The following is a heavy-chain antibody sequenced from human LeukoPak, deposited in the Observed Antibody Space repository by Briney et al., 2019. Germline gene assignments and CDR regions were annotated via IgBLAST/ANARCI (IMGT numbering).Heavy chain of an antibody. V-gene: IGHV3-21*01. Sequence: PGGSLRLSCAASGFTFSSYSMNWVRQAPGKGLEWVSSISSSSSYIYYADSVKGRFTISGDNAKNSLYLQMNSLRAEDTAVYYCARDLHGAVAGTGYYYYGMDVWGQGTLVTVSS. CDR3: ARDLHGAVAGTGYYYYGMDV. CDR2: ISSSSSYI. J-gene: IGHJ6*02. D-gene: IGHD6-19*01. CDR1: GFTFSSYS.